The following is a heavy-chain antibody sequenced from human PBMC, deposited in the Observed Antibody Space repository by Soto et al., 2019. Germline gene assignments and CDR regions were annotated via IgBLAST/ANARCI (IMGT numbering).Heavy chain of an antibody. J-gene: IGHJ3*02. CDR2: INHSGST. CDR1: GGSFSGYY. D-gene: IGHD2-2*01. Sequence: QVQLQQWGAGLLKPSETLSLTCAVYGGSFSGYYWSWIRQPPGKGLEWIGEINHSGSTNYNPSLKSRVTISVDTSKNQFSLKLSSVTAADTAVYYCARGPEWNIVVVPAARRIDAFDIWGQGTMVTVSS. CDR3: ARGPEWNIVVVPAARRIDAFDI. V-gene: IGHV4-34*01.